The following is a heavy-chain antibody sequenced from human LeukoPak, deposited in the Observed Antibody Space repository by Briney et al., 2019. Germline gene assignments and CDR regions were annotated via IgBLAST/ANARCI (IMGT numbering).Heavy chain of an antibody. V-gene: IGHV4-34*01. D-gene: IGHD4-17*01. Sequence: PSETLSLTCAVYGGSFSGYYWSWIRQPPGKGLEWIGEINHSGSTNYNPSLKSRVTISVDTSKNQFSLKLSSVTAADTAVYYCARGDATTPDYWGQGTLVTVSS. CDR2: INHSGST. CDR3: ARGDATTPDY. J-gene: IGHJ4*02. CDR1: GGSFSGYY.